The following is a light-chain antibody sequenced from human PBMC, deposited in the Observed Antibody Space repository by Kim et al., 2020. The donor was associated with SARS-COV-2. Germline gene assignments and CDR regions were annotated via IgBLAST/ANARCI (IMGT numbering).Light chain of an antibody. V-gene: IGLV2-14*03. CDR2: DVS. CDR1: SSDVGGYKY. Sequence: LTQPASVSGSPGQSITISCTGTSSDVGGYKYVSWYQQHPGKAPKLMMYDVSNRPSGVSNRFSGSKSGNTASLTISGLQAEDEADYYCSSYTSSSTNYVFGTGTKVTVL. CDR3: SSYTSSSTNYV. J-gene: IGLJ1*01.